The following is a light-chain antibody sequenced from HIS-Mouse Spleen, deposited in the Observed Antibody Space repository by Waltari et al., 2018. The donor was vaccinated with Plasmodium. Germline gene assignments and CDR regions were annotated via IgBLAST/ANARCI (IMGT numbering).Light chain of an antibody. CDR1: QGISSY. Sequence: AIRMTQSPPSFSASTGDRVTITCRASQGISSYLAWYQQKPGKAPKLLIYAASTLQSGVPSRFSGSGSGTDFTLTISCLQSEDCATYYCQQYYSYPFTFGPGTKVDIK. V-gene: IGKV1-8*01. CDR2: AAS. J-gene: IGKJ3*01. CDR3: QQYYSYPFT.